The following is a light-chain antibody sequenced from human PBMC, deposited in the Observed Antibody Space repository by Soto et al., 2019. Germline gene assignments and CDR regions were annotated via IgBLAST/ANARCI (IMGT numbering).Light chain of an antibody. CDR1: QSVFYSSNNKNY. Sequence: DIVMTQSPDSLAVSLGERATIKCKSTQSVFYSSNNKNYLAWYQQTPGQPPKLLIYWASTREAGVADRFSGRQSETDVTPTISILQVEDAAVYDWQQYYCAITFGGGTKLEIK. J-gene: IGKJ4*02. V-gene: IGKV4-1*01. CDR2: WAS. CDR3: QQYYCAIT.